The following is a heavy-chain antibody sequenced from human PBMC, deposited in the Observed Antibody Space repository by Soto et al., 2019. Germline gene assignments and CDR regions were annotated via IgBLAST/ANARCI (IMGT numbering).Heavy chain of an antibody. Sequence: QVQLVESGGGVVQPGRSLRLSCAASGFTFSSYGMHWVRQAPGKGLEWVAVISYDGSNKYYADSVKGRFTISRDNSKNTLYLQMNSLRAEDTAMYYCAKDRKDCTSTSCSGNDSYYMDVWGKGTTVTVSS. V-gene: IGHV3-30*18. J-gene: IGHJ6*03. D-gene: IGHD2-2*01. CDR1: GFTFSSYG. CDR3: AKDRKDCTSTSCSGNDSYYMDV. CDR2: ISYDGSNK.